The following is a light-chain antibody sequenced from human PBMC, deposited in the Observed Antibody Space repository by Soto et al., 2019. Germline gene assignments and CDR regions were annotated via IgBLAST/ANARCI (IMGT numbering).Light chain of an antibody. Sequence: QSALTQPASVSGSPGQSITVSCTGSSSDFGDDKYVSWYQQAPGKAPKLMIYEINKRPSGVPHRFSGSKSGNTASLTVSGLQAEDEADYYCSSYAGSNRFVFGTGTKVTVL. V-gene: IGLV2-8*01. J-gene: IGLJ1*01. CDR3: SSYAGSNRFV. CDR1: SSDFGDDKY. CDR2: EIN.